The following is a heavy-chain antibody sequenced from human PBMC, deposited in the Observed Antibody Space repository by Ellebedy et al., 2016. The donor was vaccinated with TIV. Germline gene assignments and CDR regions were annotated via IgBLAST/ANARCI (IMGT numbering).Heavy chain of an antibody. CDR3: ARDPWFDY. CDR2: ISSNGGST. Sequence: GGSLRLSXAASGFTFSSYAMHWVRQAPGKGLEYVSAISSNGGSTYYANSVKGRFTISRDNSKNTLYLQMGSLRAEDMAVYYCARDPWFDYWGQGTLVTVSS. V-gene: IGHV3-64*01. CDR1: GFTFSSYA. J-gene: IGHJ4*02.